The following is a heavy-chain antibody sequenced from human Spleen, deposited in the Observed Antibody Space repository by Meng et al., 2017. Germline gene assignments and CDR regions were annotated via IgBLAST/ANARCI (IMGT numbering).Heavy chain of an antibody. V-gene: IGHV4-39*01. Sequence: QPQLQESGPGLVKPSEALSLTCRFSGGSISTSGYYWGWIREPPGKGLEWMGSIGHSGITYYTPSLKSRVTVSIDTSKSQFSLKLTSVTAADTAVYYCVRSSGWVRTGFDPWGQGTLVTVSS. CDR2: IGHSGIT. D-gene: IGHD6-19*01. CDR1: GGSISTSGYY. CDR3: VRSSGWVRTGFDP. J-gene: IGHJ5*02.